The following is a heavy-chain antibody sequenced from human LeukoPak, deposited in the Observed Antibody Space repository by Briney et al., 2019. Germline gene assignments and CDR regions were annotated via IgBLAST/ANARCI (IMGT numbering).Heavy chain of an antibody. D-gene: IGHD3-10*01. J-gene: IGHJ4*02. CDR1: GFTFSSYA. CDR2: ISGSGGST. Sequence: GGSLRLSCAASGFTFSSYAMSWVRQAPGKGLEWVSAISGSGGSTYYADSVKGRFTISRDNSKNTLYLQMNSLRAEDTAVYYCAKHGKRLLWFGGPLEDFDYWGQGTLVTVSS. CDR3: AKHGKRLLWFGGPLEDFDY. V-gene: IGHV3-23*01.